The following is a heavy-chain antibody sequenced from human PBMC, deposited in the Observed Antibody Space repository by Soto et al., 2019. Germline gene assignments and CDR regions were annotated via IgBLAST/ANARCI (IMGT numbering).Heavy chain of an antibody. CDR3: ARVSGVQDGSGSYYTYGMDV. CDR2: ISSSSSTI. Sequence: ASVKVSCAASGFTFSSYSMNWVRQAPGKGLEWVSYISSSSSTIYYADSVKGRFTISRDNAKNSLYLQMNSLRDEDTAVYYCARVSGVQDGSGSYYTYGMDVWGQGTTVTVSS. CDR1: GFTFSSYS. D-gene: IGHD3-10*01. V-gene: IGHV3-48*02. J-gene: IGHJ6*02.